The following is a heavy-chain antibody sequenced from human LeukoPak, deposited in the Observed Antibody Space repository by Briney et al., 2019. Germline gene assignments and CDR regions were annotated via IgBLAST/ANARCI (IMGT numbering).Heavy chain of an antibody. J-gene: IGHJ4*02. CDR3: ARGGIQMSGIDEFDY. V-gene: IGHV3-13*01. CDR1: GFTFIDYD. Sequence: PGGSLRLSCAASGFTFIDYDMHWVRQVIGKGLEWVSAIGIRGDTHYSGSVKGRFTISRENAESSLYLQMNSLRAEDTAVYYCARGGIQMSGIDEFDYWGQGTLVTVSS. D-gene: IGHD5-18*01. CDR2: IGIRGDT.